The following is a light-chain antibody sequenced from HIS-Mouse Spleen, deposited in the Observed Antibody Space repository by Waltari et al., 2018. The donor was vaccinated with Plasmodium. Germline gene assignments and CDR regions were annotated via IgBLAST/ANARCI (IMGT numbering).Light chain of an antibody. V-gene: IGKV1-39*01. CDR1: QSISSY. CDR3: QQSYSTPWT. J-gene: IGKJ1*01. CDR2: AAS. Sequence: DIQMTQSPSSLSASVGDRVPITCRASQSISSYLNWYQQKPRKAPKLLIYAASSLQSGVPSRFSGSGSGTDFTLTISSLQPEDFATYYCQQSYSTPWTFGQGTKVEIK.